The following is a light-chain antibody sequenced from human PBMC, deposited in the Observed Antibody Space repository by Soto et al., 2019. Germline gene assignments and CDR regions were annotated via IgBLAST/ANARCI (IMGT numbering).Light chain of an antibody. V-gene: IGLV2-11*01. CDR1: SSDVGGYNY. CDR2: DVS. J-gene: IGLJ3*02. Sequence: QSVLTQPRSVSGSPGQSVTISCTGTSSDVGGYNYVSWYQQHPGKAPKLVIYDVSKRPSGVPDRFSGSKSGNTASLTVSGLQAEDEADYSCCSYAGTYTQWVFGGGPKVTVL. CDR3: CSYAGTYTQWV.